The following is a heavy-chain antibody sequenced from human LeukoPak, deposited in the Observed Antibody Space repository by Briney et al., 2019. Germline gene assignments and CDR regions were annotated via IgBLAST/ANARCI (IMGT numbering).Heavy chain of an antibody. V-gene: IGHV4-34*01. CDR1: GFTFSNAW. CDR2: INHSGST. CDR3: ASSHGGSYLRGGYYFDY. J-gene: IGHJ4*02. D-gene: IGHD1-26*01. Sequence: GSLRLSCAASGFTFSNAWMNWIRQPPGKGLEWIGEINHSGSTNYNPSLKSRVTISVDTSKNRFSLKLSSVTAADTAVYYCASSHGGSYLRGGYYFDYWGQGTLVTVSS.